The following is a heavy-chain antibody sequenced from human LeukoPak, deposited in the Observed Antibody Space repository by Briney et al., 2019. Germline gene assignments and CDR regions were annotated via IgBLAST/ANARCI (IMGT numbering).Heavy chain of an antibody. J-gene: IGHJ4*02. CDR1: GFTFSSYG. V-gene: IGHV3-30*18. CDR2: ISYDGSNK. D-gene: IGHD2-2*01. CDR3: AKEGNYQLLFVY. Sequence: PGGSLRLSCAASGFTFSSYGMHWVRQAPGKGLEWVAVISYDGSNKYYADSVKGRFTISGDNSKNTLYLQMNSLRAEDTAVYYCAKEGNYQLLFVYWGQGTLVTVSS.